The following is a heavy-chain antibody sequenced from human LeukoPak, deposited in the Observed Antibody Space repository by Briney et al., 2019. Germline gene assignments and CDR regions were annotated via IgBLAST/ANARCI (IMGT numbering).Heavy chain of an antibody. J-gene: IGHJ4*02. CDR2: INPAGSET. D-gene: IGHD2-15*01. CDR3: ARFGYVAAVDV. V-gene: IGHV3-7*01. CDR1: EFTFSNAW. Sequence: PGGSLRLSCAASEFTFSNAWMSWVRQAPGTGLEWVANINPAGSETYYVDPVKGRFSISRDNAKNLVYLQMNSLRAEDTAVYHCARFGYVAAVDVWGQGTPVTVSS.